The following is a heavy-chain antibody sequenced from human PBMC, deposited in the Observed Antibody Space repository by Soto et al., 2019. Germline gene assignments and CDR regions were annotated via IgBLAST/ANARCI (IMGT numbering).Heavy chain of an antibody. J-gene: IGHJ6*03. CDR1: GDSISSGGYY. V-gene: IGHV4-31*03. Sequence: SETLSLTCTVSGDSISSGGYYWSWIRQHPGKGLEWIGYIYYSGSTYYNPSLKSRVTISVDTSKNQFSLKLSSVTAADTAVYYCARQRRKDYYMDVWGKGTTVTVSS. D-gene: IGHD1-1*01. CDR3: ARQRRKDYYMDV. CDR2: IYYSGST.